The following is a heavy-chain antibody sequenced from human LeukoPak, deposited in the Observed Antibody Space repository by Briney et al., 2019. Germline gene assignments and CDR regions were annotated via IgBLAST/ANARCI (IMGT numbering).Heavy chain of an antibody. CDR2: INPNSGGT. CDR3: ARDGLVANWFDP. CDR1: GYTFTGYY. Sequence: ASVKVSCKASGYTFTGYYMHWVRQAPGQGLEWMGWINPNSGGTNYAQQFQGRVTMTRDTSISTAYMELSRLRSDDTAVYYCARDGLVANWFDPWGQGTLGTVSS. J-gene: IGHJ5*02. V-gene: IGHV1-2*02.